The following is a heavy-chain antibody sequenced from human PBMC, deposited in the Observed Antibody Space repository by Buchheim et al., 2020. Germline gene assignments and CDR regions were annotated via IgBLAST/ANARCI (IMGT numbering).Heavy chain of an antibody. CDR1: GFTFSSYG. CDR2: ISYDGSNK. CDR3: AQEFGEYDYVWGSYRSRFDY. V-gene: IGHV3-30*18. J-gene: IGHJ4*02. D-gene: IGHD3-16*02. Sequence: QVQLVESGGGVVQPGRSLRLSCAASGFTFSSYGMHWVRQAPGKGLEWVAVISYDGSNKYYAYSVKGRFTISRDNSKNTLYLQMNSLRAEDTAVYYCAQEFGEYDYVWGSYRSRFDYWGQGTL.